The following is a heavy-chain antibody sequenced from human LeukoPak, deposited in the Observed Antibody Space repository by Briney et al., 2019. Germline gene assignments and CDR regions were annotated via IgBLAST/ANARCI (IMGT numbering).Heavy chain of an antibody. V-gene: IGHV1-2*02. CDR3: ARGTNYGDATGAFDI. D-gene: IGHD4-17*01. Sequence: ASVKASCKASGYTFTGYYMHWVRQAPGQGLEWMGWINPNSGGTNYAQKFQGRVTMTRDTSISTAYMELSRLRSDDTAVYYCARGTNYGDATGAFDIWGQGTMVTVSS. CDR1: GYTFTGYY. J-gene: IGHJ3*02. CDR2: INPNSGGT.